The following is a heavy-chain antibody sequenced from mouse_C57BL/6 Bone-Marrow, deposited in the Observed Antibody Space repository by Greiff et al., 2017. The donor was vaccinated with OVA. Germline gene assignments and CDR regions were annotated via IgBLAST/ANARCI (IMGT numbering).Heavy chain of an antibody. CDR2: INPDSSTI. CDR3: ARPVVDEGFAY. J-gene: IGHJ3*01. CDR1: GIDFSRYW. Sequence: EVKLLQSGGGLVQPGGSLKLSCAASGIDFSRYWMSWVRRAPGKGLEWIGEINPDSSTINYAPSLKDKFIISRDNAKNTLYLQMSKVRSEDTALYYCARPVVDEGFAYWGQGTLVTVSA. V-gene: IGHV4-1*01.